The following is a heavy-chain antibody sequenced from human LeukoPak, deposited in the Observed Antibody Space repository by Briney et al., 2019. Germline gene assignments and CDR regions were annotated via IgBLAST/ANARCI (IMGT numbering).Heavy chain of an antibody. D-gene: IGHD3-3*01. CDR3: AKLTYDFWSGYSYSY. CDR1: GFTVSSNY. J-gene: IGHJ4*02. V-gene: IGHV3-53*01. Sequence: PGGSLRLSCAASGFTVSSNYMSWVRQAPGKGLEWVSVIYSGGSTYYADSVKGRFTISRDNSKNTLYLQMNSLRAEDTAVYYCAKLTYDFWSGYSYSYWGQGTLVTVSS. CDR2: IYSGGST.